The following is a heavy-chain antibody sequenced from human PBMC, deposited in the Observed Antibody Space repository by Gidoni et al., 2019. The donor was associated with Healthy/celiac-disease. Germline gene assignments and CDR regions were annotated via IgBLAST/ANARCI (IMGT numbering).Heavy chain of an antibody. J-gene: IGHJ4*02. CDR2: INHSGNT. CDR3: ARGRRAAAGTLDY. CDR1: GGSFSGYS. Sequence: QVQLQQWGAGLLKPSETLSLTCAVYGGSFSGYSWSWIRQPPGKGLEWIGEINHSGNTNYNPSLKSRVTISVDTSKNQFSLKLSSVTAADTAVYYCARGRRAAAGTLDYWGQGTLVTVSS. D-gene: IGHD6-13*01. V-gene: IGHV4-34*01.